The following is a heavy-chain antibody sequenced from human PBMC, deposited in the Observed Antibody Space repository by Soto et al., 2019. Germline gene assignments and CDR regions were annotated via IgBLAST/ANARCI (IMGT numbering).Heavy chain of an antibody. Sequence: XSVKVSCKASGYTFSNYAISWVRQAPGQGLEWMGWISVYNGNTKSAEKFQGRVTMTTDTSTSTAYMELRSLSSDDTALYYCARDGRITVIRGPLPFDSWG. CDR2: ISVYNGNT. CDR1: GYTFSNYA. J-gene: IGHJ5*01. CDR3: ARDGRITVIRGPLPFDS. V-gene: IGHV1-18*01. D-gene: IGHD3-10*01.